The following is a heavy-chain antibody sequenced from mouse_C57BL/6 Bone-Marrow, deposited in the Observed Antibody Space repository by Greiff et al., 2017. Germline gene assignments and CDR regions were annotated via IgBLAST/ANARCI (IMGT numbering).Heavy chain of an antibody. CDR2: ISSGGDYI. V-gene: IGHV5-9-1*02. CDR1: GFTFSSYA. D-gene: IGHD1-1*01. CDR3: TRERGYGSSPYYFDY. J-gene: IGHJ2*01. Sequence: EVKLMESGAGLVKPGGSLKLSCAASGFTFSSYAMSWVRQTPEKRLEWVAYISSGGDYIYYADTVKGRFTISRDNARNTLYLQMSSQKSEDTAMYYCTRERGYGSSPYYFDYWGQGTTLTVSS.